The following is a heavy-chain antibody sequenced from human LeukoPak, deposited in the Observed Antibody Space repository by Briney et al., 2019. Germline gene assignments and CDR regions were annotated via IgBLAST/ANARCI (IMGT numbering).Heavy chain of an antibody. Sequence: GGSLRLSCAAFGVSLSTYGMHWVRQAPGKGLEWVAFVRYDGGNTYYADSVKGRFTISRDNSKNTLYLQMNSLRAEDTAVYYCAKRLSSVAHFWGQGTLVTVSS. CDR1: GVSLSTYG. CDR3: AKRLSSVAHF. D-gene: IGHD6-6*01. CDR2: VRYDGGNT. V-gene: IGHV3-30*02. J-gene: IGHJ4*02.